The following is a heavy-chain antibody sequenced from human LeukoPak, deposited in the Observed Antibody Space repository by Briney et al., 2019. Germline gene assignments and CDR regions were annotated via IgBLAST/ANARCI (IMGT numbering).Heavy chain of an antibody. CDR1: GFTFSSYG. Sequence: PAGSLRLSCAASGFTFSSYGMHWVRQAPGKGLEWVADIWYDGSNKYYADSVKGRFTISRDNSKNTLYLQMNSLRAEDTAVYYCARDGYCSGGSCRRGGWFDPWGQGTLVTVSS. CDR2: IWYDGSNK. V-gene: IGHV3-33*01. D-gene: IGHD2-15*01. CDR3: ARDGYCSGGSCRRGGWFDP. J-gene: IGHJ5*02.